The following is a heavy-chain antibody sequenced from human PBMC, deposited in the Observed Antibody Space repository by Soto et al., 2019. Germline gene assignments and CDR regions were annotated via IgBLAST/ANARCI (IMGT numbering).Heavy chain of an antibody. Sequence: EVQLLECGGGLVQPGGSLRLSCAASGFTFSSYAMSWVRQAPGKGLEWVSAISGSGGSTYYADSVKGRFTISRDNSKNTLYLQMNSLRAEDTAVYYCAKDRLPIVLSDYWGQGTLVTVSS. D-gene: IGHD2-8*01. V-gene: IGHV3-23*01. J-gene: IGHJ4*02. CDR1: GFTFSSYA. CDR3: AKDRLPIVLSDY. CDR2: ISGSGGST.